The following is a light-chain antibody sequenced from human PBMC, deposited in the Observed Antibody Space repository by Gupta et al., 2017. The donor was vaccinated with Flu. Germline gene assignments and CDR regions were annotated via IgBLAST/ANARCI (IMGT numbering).Light chain of an antibody. J-gene: IGKJ2*03. CDR1: QSVLYSANNRNY. Sequence: VMSQSPHSLPGSLGERATINCKSSQSVLYSANNRNYLAWYQQKPGQPPKLLIHWTSTRESGVPDRCSGSGSGTDSTLTISSLQADDVAVYDCQQYYSTPYSCGQGTKLEIK. V-gene: IGKV4-1*01. CDR2: WTS. CDR3: QQYYSTPYS.